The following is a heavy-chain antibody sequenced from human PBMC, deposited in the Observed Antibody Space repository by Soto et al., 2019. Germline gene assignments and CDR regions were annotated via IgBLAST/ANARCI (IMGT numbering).Heavy chain of an antibody. Sequence: QVQLVQSGAEVKKPGASVKVSCKASGYTFTSYYMHWVRQAPGQGLEWMGIINPSGGSTSYAQKFQGRVTMTRDTSTSTVYMELSSLRSEDTAVYYCAREGGPDTAMASFDYWGQGTLVTVSS. CDR3: AREGGPDTAMASFDY. CDR1: GYTFTSYY. J-gene: IGHJ4*02. CDR2: INPSGGST. D-gene: IGHD5-18*01. V-gene: IGHV1-46*01.